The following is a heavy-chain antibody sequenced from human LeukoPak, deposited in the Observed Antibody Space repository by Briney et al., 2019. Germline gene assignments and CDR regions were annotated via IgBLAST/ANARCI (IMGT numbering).Heavy chain of an antibody. D-gene: IGHD2-15*01. J-gene: IGHJ1*01. CDR3: ARTKAVVSAEYFQH. V-gene: IGHV7-4-1*02. CDR1: GYTFTSYA. Sequence: ASVKVSCKASGYTFTSYAMNWVRQAPGQGLEWMGWINTNTGNPTYAQGFTGRFVFSLDTSVSTAYLQISSLKAEDTAVYYCARTKAVVSAEYFQHWGQGTLVTVSS. CDR2: INTNTGNP.